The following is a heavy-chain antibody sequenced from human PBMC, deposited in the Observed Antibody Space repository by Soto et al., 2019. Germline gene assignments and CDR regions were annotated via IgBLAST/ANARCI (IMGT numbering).Heavy chain of an antibody. CDR1: GGTFSSYA. D-gene: IGHD1-7*01. Sequence: SVEVSCKASGGTFSSYAISWVRQAPGQGLEWMGGIIPIFGTANYAQKFQGRVTITADESTSTAYMELSSLRSEDTAVYYCARATTMLEWPQDYWGQGTLVTVSS. CDR2: IIPIFGTA. J-gene: IGHJ4*02. V-gene: IGHV1-69*13. CDR3: ARATTMLEWPQDY.